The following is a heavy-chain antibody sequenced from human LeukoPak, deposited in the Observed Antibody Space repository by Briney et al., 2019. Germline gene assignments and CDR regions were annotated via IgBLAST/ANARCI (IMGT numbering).Heavy chain of an antibody. D-gene: IGHD3-9*01. V-gene: IGHV4-34*01. CDR1: GGSFSGYY. CDR3: ARRSIYYDILTGYYLGAFDY. CDR2: INHSGST. Sequence: SETVSLTCAVYGGSFSGYYWSWIRQPPGKGLEWIGEINHSGSTNYNPSLKSRVTISVDTSKNQFSLKLSSVTAADTAVYYCARRSIYYDILTGYYLGAFDYWGQGTLVTVSS. J-gene: IGHJ4*02.